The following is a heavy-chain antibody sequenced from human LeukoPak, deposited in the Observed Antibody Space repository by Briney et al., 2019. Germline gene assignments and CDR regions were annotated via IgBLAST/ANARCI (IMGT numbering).Heavy chain of an antibody. CDR3: ASMVAATLYYFGY. CDR2: ISSSSSYI. D-gene: IGHD2-15*01. V-gene: IGHV3-21*04. J-gene: IGHJ4*02. CDR1: GFIFSSYS. Sequence: GGSLRLSCAASGFIFSSYSMNWVRQAPGKGLEWVSSISSSSSYIHYADSVKGRFTISRDNAKNSLYLQMNSLRAEDTAVYYCASMVAATLYYFGYWGQGTLVTVSS.